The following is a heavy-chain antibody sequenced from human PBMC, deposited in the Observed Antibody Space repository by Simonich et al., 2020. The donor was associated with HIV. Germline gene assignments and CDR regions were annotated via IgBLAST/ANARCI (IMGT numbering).Heavy chain of an antibody. CDR1: GGSFSGYY. J-gene: IGHJ4*02. CDR3: ARGFYQRLYYFDY. Sequence: QVQLQQWGAGLLKPSETLSLTCAVYGGSFSGYYWSWIRQPPGKGRGWSGEINSSGSTTYNPSLKSRVTITVDTSKNQFSLKLSSVTAADTAVYYCARGFYQRLYYFDYWGQGTLVTVSS. CDR2: INSSGST. V-gene: IGHV4-34*01. D-gene: IGHD2-2*01.